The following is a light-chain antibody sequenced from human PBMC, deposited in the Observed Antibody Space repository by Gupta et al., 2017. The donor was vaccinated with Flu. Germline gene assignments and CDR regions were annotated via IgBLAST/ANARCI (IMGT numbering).Light chain of an antibody. CDR3: SSYISSATLEYV. Sequence: QSALTQPASVAGSPGQSITISCTGTSSDVGGYNYVSWYQHHPGKAPRLMSYDVSIRPSGVSDRFSGSKSGNTASLTISGLQAEDEADYYCSSYISSATLEYVFGTGTTVTVL. CDR1: SSDVGGYNY. J-gene: IGLJ1*01. V-gene: IGLV2-14*03. CDR2: DVS.